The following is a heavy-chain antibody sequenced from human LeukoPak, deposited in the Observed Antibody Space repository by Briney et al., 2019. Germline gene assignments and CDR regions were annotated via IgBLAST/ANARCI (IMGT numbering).Heavy chain of an antibody. CDR3: ARGTTVDY. J-gene: IGHJ4*02. CDR1: GFTFSSYW. V-gene: IGHV3-7*01. Sequence: GGSLRLSCAASGFTFSSYWMNWVRQAPGKGLECVANIKYDGSEKYYVDSVKGRLTISRHNAKNSLYLQMNSLRVEDTAVYYCARGTTVDYWGRGTLVTVSS. D-gene: IGHD1-1*01. CDR2: IKYDGSEK.